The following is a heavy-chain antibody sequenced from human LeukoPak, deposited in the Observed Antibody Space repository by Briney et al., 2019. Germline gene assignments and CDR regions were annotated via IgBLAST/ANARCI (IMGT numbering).Heavy chain of an antibody. J-gene: IGHJ6*03. CDR3: AREVGNFWSGYYLASYYYMDV. V-gene: IGHV4-39*07. CDR1: GGSISSNSYS. Sequence: PSETLSLTCTVSGGSISSNSYSWGWIRQPPGKGLEWIASMSYSGSTYYNPSLKSRVTISVDTSRNQFSLKLSSVTAADTAVYYCAREVGNFWSGYYLASYYYMDVSGKGTTVTVSS. CDR2: MSYSGST. D-gene: IGHD3-3*01.